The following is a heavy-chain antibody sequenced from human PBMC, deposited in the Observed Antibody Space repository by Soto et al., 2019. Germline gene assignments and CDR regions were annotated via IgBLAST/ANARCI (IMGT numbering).Heavy chain of an antibody. J-gene: IGHJ4*02. D-gene: IGHD3-16*01. Sequence: GGSLRLSCAVSGFTFDDNAMHWVRQAPEKGLEWVSGINWKSDIGYADSVKGRFTISRDNAENTPNLQMNRQRAEDTALYYCANSQDRGGRTTFIYWGQGTQVTVSS. CDR3: ANSQDRGGRTTFIY. V-gene: IGHV3-9*01. CDR2: INWKSDI. CDR1: GFTFDDNA.